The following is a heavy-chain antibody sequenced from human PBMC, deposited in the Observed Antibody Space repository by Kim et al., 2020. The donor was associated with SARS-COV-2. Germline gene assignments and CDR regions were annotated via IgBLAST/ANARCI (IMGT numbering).Heavy chain of an antibody. Sequence: GESLKISCTGFGYTFSSSWINWFRQVPGKGLEWMGIIWPHDSDTKYRPSFQGRVTISVDTSINTAYLQWNSLQASDTGVYFCARQEVMWQPPLLWGQGTLVTVSS. CDR1: GYTFSSSW. CDR3: ARQEVMWQPPLL. D-gene: IGHD3-16*01. J-gene: IGHJ4*02. CDR2: IWPHDSDT. V-gene: IGHV5-51*01.